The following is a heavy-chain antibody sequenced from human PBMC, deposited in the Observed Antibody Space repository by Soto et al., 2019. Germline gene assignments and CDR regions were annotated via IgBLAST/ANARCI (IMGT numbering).Heavy chain of an antibody. CDR2: ISYDGSNK. V-gene: IGHV3-30-3*01. D-gene: IGHD3-3*01. CDR3: ARDHHDFWSGYKDYYYGMDV. J-gene: IGHJ6*02. Sequence: GGSLRLSCAASGFTFSSYAMHWVRQAPGKGLEWVAVISYDGSNKYYADSVKGRFTISRDNSKNTLYLQMNSLRAEDTAVYYCARDHHDFWSGYKDYYYGMDVWGQGTTVTVSS. CDR1: GFTFSSYA.